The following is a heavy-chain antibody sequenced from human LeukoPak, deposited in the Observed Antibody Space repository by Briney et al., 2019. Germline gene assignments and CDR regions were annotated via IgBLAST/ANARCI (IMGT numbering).Heavy chain of an antibody. CDR3: ARADYYDSSGYYLDY. V-gene: IGHV4-4*02. CDR1: GGSISSSNW. CDR2: IYHSGST. D-gene: IGHD3-22*01. Sequence: RTSGTLSLTCAVSGGSISSSNWWSWVRQPPGKGLEWIGEIYHSGSTNYNPSLKSRVTISVDTSKNQFSLKLSSVTAADTAVYYCARADYYDSSGYYLDYWGQGTLVTVSS. J-gene: IGHJ4*02.